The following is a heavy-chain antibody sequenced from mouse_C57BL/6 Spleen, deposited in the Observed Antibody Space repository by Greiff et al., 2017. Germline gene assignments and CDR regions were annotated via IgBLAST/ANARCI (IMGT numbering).Heavy chain of an antibody. Sequence: VKLQQPGAELVMPGASVKLSCKASGYTFTSYWMHWVKQRPGQGLEWIGEIDPSDSYTNYNQKFKGKSTLTVDKSSSTAYMQLSSLTSEDSAVYYCARVGTRDFDVWGTGTTVTVSS. D-gene: IGHD4-1*01. CDR3: ARVGTRDFDV. J-gene: IGHJ1*03. V-gene: IGHV1-69*01. CDR1: GYTFTSYW. CDR2: IDPSDSYT.